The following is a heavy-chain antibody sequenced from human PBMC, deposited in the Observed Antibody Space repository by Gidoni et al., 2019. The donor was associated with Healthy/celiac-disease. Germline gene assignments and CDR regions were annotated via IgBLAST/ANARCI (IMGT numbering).Heavy chain of an antibody. V-gene: IGHV3-9*01. CDR1: GFTFDDYA. Sequence: EVPLVESGGGLVQPGRSLRLSCAASGFTFDDYAMHWVRQAPGKGLEWVSGISWNSGSIGYADSVKGRFTISRDNAKNSLYLQMNSLRAEDTALYYCAKDEGIAVAGNLDYWGQGTLVTVTS. J-gene: IGHJ4*02. CDR2: ISWNSGSI. CDR3: AKDEGIAVAGNLDY. D-gene: IGHD6-19*01.